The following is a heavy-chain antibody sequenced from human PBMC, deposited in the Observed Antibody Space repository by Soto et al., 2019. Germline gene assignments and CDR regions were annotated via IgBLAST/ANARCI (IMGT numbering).Heavy chain of an antibody. D-gene: IGHD4-4*01. CDR1: GFIFSSYG. V-gene: IGHV3-33*01. CDR3: ARDRSTVRDYWDF. J-gene: IGHJ4*02. Sequence: PGGSLRLSCAASGFIFSSYGRHWVRQAPGKGLEWVAVIWYDGSNRHYADSVKGRFTISRDNSKNMVYLQMNSLRVDDTAVYYCARDRSTVRDYWDFWGQGALVTVSS. CDR2: IWYDGSNR.